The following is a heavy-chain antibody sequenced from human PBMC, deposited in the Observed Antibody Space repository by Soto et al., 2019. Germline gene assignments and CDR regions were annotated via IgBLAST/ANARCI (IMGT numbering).Heavy chain of an antibody. CDR2: ISAYNGNT. CDR3: ARNQPGQWRSAYAFDI. CDR1: GYTFTSYG. J-gene: IGHJ3*02. V-gene: IGHV1-18*01. Sequence: QVQLVQSGAEVKKPGASVKVSCKASGYTFTSYGISWVRQAPGQGLEWMGWISAYNGNTNYAKKLQVRVTMTTDTSTITSYMELRSLRSDDTAVYYCARNQPGQWRSAYAFDICGQGTMVTVSS. D-gene: IGHD6-19*01.